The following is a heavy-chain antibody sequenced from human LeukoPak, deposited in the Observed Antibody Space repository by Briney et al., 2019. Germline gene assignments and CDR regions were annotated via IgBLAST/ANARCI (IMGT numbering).Heavy chain of an antibody. J-gene: IGHJ5*02. CDR2: VYSSGNT. CDR3: TKEGRNQRWFDP. Sequence: RPSETLSLTCNVSDVSISNSLWTWVRQPPGKGLEWIGYVYSSGNTNYNPPLKSRVTISMDTSKNQFSLTLTSVTAADTAVYYCTKEGRNQRWFDPWGQGTLVTVS. D-gene: IGHD6-25*01. V-gene: IGHV4-59*01. CDR1: DVSISNSL.